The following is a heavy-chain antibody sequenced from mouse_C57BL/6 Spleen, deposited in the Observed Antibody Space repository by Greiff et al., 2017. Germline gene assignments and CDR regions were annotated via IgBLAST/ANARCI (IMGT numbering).Heavy chain of an antibody. J-gene: IGHJ4*01. CDR2: ISYDGSN. V-gene: IGHV3-6*01. D-gene: IGHD3-3*01. CDR1: GYSITSGYY. Sequence: ESGPGLVKPSQSLSLTCPVTGYSITSGYYWNWIRQFPGNKLEWMGYISYDGSNNYNPSLKNRSAITRDTSKNQFFLKLNSVTTEDTATYYCARGLDYWGQGTSVTVSS. CDR3: ARGLDY.